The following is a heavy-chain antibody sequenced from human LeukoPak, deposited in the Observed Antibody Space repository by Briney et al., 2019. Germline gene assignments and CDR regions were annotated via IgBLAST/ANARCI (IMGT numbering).Heavy chain of an antibody. CDR2: INPSGGST. V-gene: IGHV1-46*01. CDR1: GYTFTSYY. CDR3: AKGPRLQAPENWFDP. D-gene: IGHD4-11*01. J-gene: IGHJ5*02. Sequence: EASVKVSCKASGYTFTSYYMHWVRQAPGQGLEWMGIINPSGGSTSYAQKFQGRVTMTRDTSTSTVYMELSSLRAEDTAVYYCAKGPRLQAPENWFDPWGQGTLVTVSS.